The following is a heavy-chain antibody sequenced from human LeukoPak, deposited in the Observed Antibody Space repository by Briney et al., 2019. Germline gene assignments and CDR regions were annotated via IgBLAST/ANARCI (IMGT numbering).Heavy chain of an antibody. CDR1: GGSFSGYY. J-gene: IGHJ4*02. V-gene: IGHV4-34*01. Sequence: SETLSLTCAVYGGSFSGYYWSWIRQPPGKGLEWIGEINHSGSTNYNPSLKSRVTISVGTSKNQFSLKLSSVTAADTAVYYCAREILDYYDSSGFGGYWGQGTLVTVSS. D-gene: IGHD3-22*01. CDR3: AREILDYYDSSGFGGY. CDR2: INHSGST.